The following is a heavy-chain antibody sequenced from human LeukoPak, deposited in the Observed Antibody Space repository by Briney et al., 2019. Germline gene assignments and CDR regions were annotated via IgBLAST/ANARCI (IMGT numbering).Heavy chain of an antibody. V-gene: IGHV1-69*06. D-gene: IGHD2-21*01. CDR3: ARQYCGGDCYSRAYYFDY. Sequence: SVKVSCKASGGTFSSYAISWVRQAPGQGLEWMGGIIPIFGTANYAQKFQGRVTITADKSTSTAYMELSSLRSEDTAVYYCARQYCGGDCYSRAYYFDYWGQGTLVTVSS. J-gene: IGHJ4*02. CDR2: IIPIFGTA. CDR1: GGTFSSYA.